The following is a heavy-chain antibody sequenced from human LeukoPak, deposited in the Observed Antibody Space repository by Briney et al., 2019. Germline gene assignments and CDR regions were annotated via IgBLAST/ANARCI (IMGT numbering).Heavy chain of an antibody. CDR2: ISSSGSTI. CDR1: GFTFSDDY. D-gene: IGHD2-15*01. J-gene: IGHJ5*02. V-gene: IGHV3-11*01. Sequence: PRGSLRLWCAASGFTFSDDYMSWIRQDQGKGLEWVSYISSSGSTIYYADSVKGRFTISRDNAKNSLYLQMNSLRAEDTAVYYCARDDYSRGENWFDPWGQGTLVTVSS. CDR3: ARDDYSRGENWFDP.